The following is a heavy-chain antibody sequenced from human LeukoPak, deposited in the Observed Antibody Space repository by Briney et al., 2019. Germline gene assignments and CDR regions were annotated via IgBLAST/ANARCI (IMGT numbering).Heavy chain of an antibody. J-gene: IGHJ3*02. CDR3: ARARLGYDSSGHAFDI. CDR2: IYHSGST. CDR1: GGSISSSNW. V-gene: IGHV4-4*02. D-gene: IGHD3-22*01. Sequence: NSSETLSLTCAVSGGSISSSNWWSWVRQPPGKGLEWIGEIYHSGSTNYNPSLKSRVTISVDKSKNQFSLKLSSVTAADTAVYYCARARLGYDSSGHAFDIWGQGTMVTVSS.